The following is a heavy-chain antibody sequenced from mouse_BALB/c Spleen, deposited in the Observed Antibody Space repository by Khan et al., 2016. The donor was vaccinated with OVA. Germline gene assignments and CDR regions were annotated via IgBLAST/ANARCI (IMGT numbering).Heavy chain of an antibody. CDR2: IWGGGGT. D-gene: IGHD2-14*01. CDR3: ARAYYRYDGYYAMDY. V-gene: IGHV2-6-4*01. J-gene: IGHJ4*01. CDR1: GFSLSRYN. Sequence: QVQLKQSGPGLVAPSQSLSITCTVSGFSLSRYNIHWVRQPPGKGLEWLGMIWGGGGTDYNSTLKSRLSIRKDNSKSQVLLKMNSLQTDDTAIYYCARAYYRYDGYYAMDYWGRGTSVTVSS.